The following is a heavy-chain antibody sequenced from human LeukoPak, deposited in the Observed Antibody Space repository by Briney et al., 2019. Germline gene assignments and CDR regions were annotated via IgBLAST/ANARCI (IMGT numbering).Heavy chain of an antibody. D-gene: IGHD3-9*01. CDR3: ARTAFDWSQVGGNWFDP. CDR2: ISSSGSNI. Sequence: GGSLRLSCAASGFTFSSYSLNWVRQAPGKGPEWISYISSSGSNIDYADSVKGRFTISRDNGKDSLFLQMNSLRVEDTAVYYCARTAFDWSQVGGNWFDPWGQGTLVTVSS. V-gene: IGHV3-48*03. CDR1: GFTFSSYS. J-gene: IGHJ5*02.